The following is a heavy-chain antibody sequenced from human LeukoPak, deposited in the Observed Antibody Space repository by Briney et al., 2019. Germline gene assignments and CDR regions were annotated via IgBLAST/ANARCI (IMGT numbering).Heavy chain of an antibody. CDR3: SGYSSGWTYYSDY. Sequence: GGSLRLSCAASGFTFSSYSMNWVRQAPGKGLEWVSSISSSSSYIYYADSVKGRFTISRDNAKNSLYLQMNSLRAEDTAVYYRSGYSSGWTYYSDYWGQGTLVTVSS. D-gene: IGHD6-19*01. V-gene: IGHV3-21*01. J-gene: IGHJ4*02. CDR2: ISSSSSYI. CDR1: GFTFSSYS.